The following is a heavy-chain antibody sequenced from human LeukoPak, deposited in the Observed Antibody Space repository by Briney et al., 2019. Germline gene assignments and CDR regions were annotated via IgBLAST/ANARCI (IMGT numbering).Heavy chain of an antibody. J-gene: IGHJ5*02. D-gene: IGHD5-18*01. CDR3: ARSEVRGYSYGPRYNWFDP. V-gene: IGHV1-69*05. CDR1: GGTFSSYA. Sequence: GASVKVSCKASGGTFSSYAISWVRQAPGQGLEWIGRIIPIFGTANYAQKFQGRVTITTDESTSTAYMELSSLRSEDTAVYYCARSEVRGYSYGPRYNWFDPWGQGTLVTVSS. CDR2: IIPIFGTA.